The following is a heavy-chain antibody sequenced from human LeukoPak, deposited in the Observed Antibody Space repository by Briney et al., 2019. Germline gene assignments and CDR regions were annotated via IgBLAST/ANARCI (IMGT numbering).Heavy chain of an antibody. Sequence: GGSLRLSCATSGFTFSSYAMSWVRQAPGKGLEWVSAISGSGGSTYYADSVKGRFTISRDNSKNTLYLQMNSLRAEDTAVYYCAKSLGVVRGVYLWGQGTLVTVSS. J-gene: IGHJ4*02. CDR1: GFTFSSYA. D-gene: IGHD3-10*01. CDR3: AKSLGVVRGVYL. CDR2: ISGSGGST. V-gene: IGHV3-23*01.